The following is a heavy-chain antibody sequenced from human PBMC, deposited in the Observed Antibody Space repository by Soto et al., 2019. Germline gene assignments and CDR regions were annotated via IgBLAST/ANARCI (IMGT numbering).Heavy chain of an antibody. D-gene: IGHD2-8*01. Sequence: GGSLRLCCAASGFTFSSYAMSWVRQAPGKGLEWVSAISGSGGSTYYADSVKGRFTISRDNSKNTLYLQMNSLRAEDTAVYYCARDLGYCTNGVCYTLEWQVSVWGQGTTVTVSS. CDR1: GFTFSSYA. CDR2: ISGSGGST. V-gene: IGHV3-23*01. J-gene: IGHJ6*02. CDR3: ARDLGYCTNGVCYTLEWQVSV.